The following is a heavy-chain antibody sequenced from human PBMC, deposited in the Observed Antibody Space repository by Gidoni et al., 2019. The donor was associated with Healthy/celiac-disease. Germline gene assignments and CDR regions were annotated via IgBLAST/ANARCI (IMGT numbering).Heavy chain of an antibody. V-gene: IGHV3-30*18. D-gene: IGHD1-20*01. CDR2: ISYDGSNK. Sequence: QVQLVESGGGVVQPGSSLRLSCAASGFTFSSYGMHWVRQAPGKGLEWVAVISYDGSNKYYADSVKGRFTISRDNSKNTLYLQMNSLRAEDTAVYYCAKELTGTLRASFDYWGQGTMVTVSS. CDR1: GFTFSSYG. CDR3: AKELTGTLRASFDY. J-gene: IGHJ4*02.